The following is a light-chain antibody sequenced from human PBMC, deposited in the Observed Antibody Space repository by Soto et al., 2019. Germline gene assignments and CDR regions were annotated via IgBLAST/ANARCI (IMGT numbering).Light chain of an antibody. CDR3: SSYTSSSTL. V-gene: IGLV2-14*01. CDR1: SSDVGSYNY. CDR2: EVS. J-gene: IGLJ1*01. Sequence: QSVLTQPASVSGSPGQSITISCTGTSSDVGSYNYVSWYQQHPGKAPKLMIYEVSDRPSGISSRFSGSKSGNTASLTTSGLQTEDEADYYCSSYTSSSTLFGTGTKVT.